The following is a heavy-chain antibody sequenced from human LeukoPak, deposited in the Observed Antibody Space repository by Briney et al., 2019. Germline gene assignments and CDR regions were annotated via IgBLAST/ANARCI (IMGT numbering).Heavy chain of an antibody. CDR1: GYTFTRYA. Sequence: ASVKVSCKASGYTFTRYAMHWVRQAPGQRLEWMGWINTANGNTKYSQKFQDRVTITRDTSASTTYMELSSLRSEDTAVYYCATGGGSSWFDPWGQGDLVTVSS. CDR2: INTANGNT. V-gene: IGHV1-3*04. D-gene: IGHD2-15*01. CDR3: ATGGGSSWFDP. J-gene: IGHJ5*02.